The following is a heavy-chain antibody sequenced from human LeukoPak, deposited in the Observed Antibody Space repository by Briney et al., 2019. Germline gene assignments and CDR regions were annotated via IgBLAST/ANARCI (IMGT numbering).Heavy chain of an antibody. J-gene: IGHJ4*02. CDR2: IYPGDSDT. Sequence: GESLKISCKGSGYIFTTYWIGWVRQMPGNGLEWMGIIYPGDSDTRYSPSFQGQVTISADKSISTAYLQWSSLKASDTAMYHCARGPNYGNFDYWGQGTLVTVSS. CDR1: GYIFTTYW. CDR3: ARGPNYGNFDY. V-gene: IGHV5-51*01. D-gene: IGHD4/OR15-4a*01.